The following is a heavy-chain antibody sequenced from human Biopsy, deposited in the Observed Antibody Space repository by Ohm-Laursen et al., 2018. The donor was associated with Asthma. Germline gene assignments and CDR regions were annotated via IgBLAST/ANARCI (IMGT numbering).Heavy chain of an antibody. CDR2: IYYSGRT. CDR3: ARAVSSSSYWYFDL. J-gene: IGHJ2*01. V-gene: IGHV4-39*02. D-gene: IGHD6-6*01. CDR1: GDAMSTSGSY. Sequence: SETLSLTCIVSGDAMSTSGSYWGWIRQSPGKGLEWIGSIYYSGRTCYNPSLESRVTISADTSKNHFSRKVTSVTAADTAVYYCARAVSSSSYWYFDLWGRGDLVTVSS.